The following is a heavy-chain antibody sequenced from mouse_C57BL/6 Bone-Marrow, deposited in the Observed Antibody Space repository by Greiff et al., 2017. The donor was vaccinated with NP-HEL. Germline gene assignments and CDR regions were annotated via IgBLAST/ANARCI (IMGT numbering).Heavy chain of an antibody. CDR1: GYTFTSYW. J-gene: IGHJ3*01. CDR2: IDPSDSYT. D-gene: IGHD3-3*01. V-gene: IGHV1-59*01. Sequence: VQLQQPGAELVRPGTSVKLSCKASGYTFTSYWMHWVKQRPGQGLEWIGVIDPSDSYTNSNQKFKGKATLTVDTSSSTAYMQLSSLTSEDSAVYYCARGRRFAYWGQGTLVTVSA. CDR3: ARGRRFAY.